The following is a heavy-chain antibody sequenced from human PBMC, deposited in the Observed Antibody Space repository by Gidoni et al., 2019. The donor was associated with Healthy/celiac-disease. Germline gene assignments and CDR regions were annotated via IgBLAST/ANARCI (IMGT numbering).Heavy chain of an antibody. J-gene: IGHJ4*02. Sequence: QLQLQESGPGLVKPSETLSLTCTVSGGSISSSSYYWGWIRQPPGKGLEWIGSIYYSGSTYYNPSLKSRVTISVDTSKNQFSLKLSSVTAADTAVYYCARPGRDGYNFGYWGQGTLVTVSS. CDR1: GGSISSSSYY. CDR3: ARPGRDGYNFGY. D-gene: IGHD5-12*01. V-gene: IGHV4-39*01. CDR2: IYYSGST.